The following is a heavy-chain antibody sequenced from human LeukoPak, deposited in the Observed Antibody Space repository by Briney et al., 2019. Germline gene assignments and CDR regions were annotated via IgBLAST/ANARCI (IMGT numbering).Heavy chain of an antibody. CDR1: GFTFSSYS. CDR2: ISSSSSYI. J-gene: IGHJ4*02. D-gene: IGHD2-15*01. CDR3: ARDYCSGGSCYPRFDY. Sequence: KPGGSLRLSCAASGFTFSSYSMNWVRQAPGKGLEWVSSISSSSSYIYYADSVKSRFTISRDNAKNSLYLQMNSLRAEDTAVYYCARDYCSGGSCYPRFDYWGQGTLVTVSS. V-gene: IGHV3-21*01.